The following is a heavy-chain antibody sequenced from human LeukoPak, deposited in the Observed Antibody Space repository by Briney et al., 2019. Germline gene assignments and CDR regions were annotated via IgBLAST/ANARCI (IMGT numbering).Heavy chain of an antibody. Sequence: GGSLRLSCAASGFSISTYEMNWVRQAPGKGLEWVSYISSGSTIYDADSVKGRFTISRDNAKNSLYLQMNSLRAEDTAVYYCARESIAVAGAPFDYWGQGTLVTVSS. CDR3: ARESIAVAGAPFDY. CDR2: ISSGSTI. V-gene: IGHV3-48*03. CDR1: GFSISTYE. D-gene: IGHD6-19*01. J-gene: IGHJ4*02.